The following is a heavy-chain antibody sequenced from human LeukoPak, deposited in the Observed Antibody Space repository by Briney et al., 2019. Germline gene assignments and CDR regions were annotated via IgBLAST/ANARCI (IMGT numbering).Heavy chain of an antibody. Sequence: SETLSLTCTVSGGSISSYYWSWIRQLPGKGLEWIGYIDYSGSTNYNPSLRSRVTISVDRSKNQFSLKVRSVTAADTAVYYCARLNGGYWGQGTLVTVSS. CDR2: IDYSGST. D-gene: IGHD1-1*01. CDR3: ARLNGGY. J-gene: IGHJ4*02. V-gene: IGHV4-59*08. CDR1: GGSISSYY.